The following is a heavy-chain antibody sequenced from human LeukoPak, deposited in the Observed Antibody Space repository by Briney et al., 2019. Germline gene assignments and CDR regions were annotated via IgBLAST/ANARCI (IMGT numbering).Heavy chain of an antibody. CDR2: ISSSSSYI. CDR1: GFSFSSYG. V-gene: IGHV3-21*01. J-gene: IGHJ6*02. CDR3: ARDGDGMDV. Sequence: SGGSLRLSCAASGFSFSSYGMHWVRQAPGKGLEWVSSISSSSSYIYYADSVKGRFTISRDNAKNSLYLQMNSLKAEDTAVYYCARDGDGMDVWGQGTTVTVSS.